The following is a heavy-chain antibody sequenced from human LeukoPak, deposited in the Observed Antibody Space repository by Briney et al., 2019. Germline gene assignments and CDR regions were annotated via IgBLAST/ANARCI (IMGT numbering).Heavy chain of an antibody. CDR3: ARMYRTRVLRGVPYYMDV. CDR2: ISYSSSTI. Sequence: GGSLRLSCAASGFSLNSYSMTWVRQAPGQGLEWISYISYSSSTIYYADSVKGRFTISRDNANNSLSLQMNSLRAEDAAVYYCARMYRTRVLRGVPYYMDVWGNGTTVTVSS. J-gene: IGHJ6*03. V-gene: IGHV3-48*01. D-gene: IGHD3-10*01. CDR1: GFSLNSYS.